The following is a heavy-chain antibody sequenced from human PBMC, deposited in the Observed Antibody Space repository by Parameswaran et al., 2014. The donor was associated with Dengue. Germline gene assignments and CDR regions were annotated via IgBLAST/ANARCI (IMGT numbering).Heavy chain of an antibody. Sequence: KWIRQPPGKGLEWVSSISSSSSYIYYADSVKGRFTISRDNAKNSLYLQMNSLRAEDTAVYYCARVGLNVVRNAFDIWGQGTMVTVSS. J-gene: IGHJ3*02. D-gene: IGHD4/OR15-4a*01. CDR3: ARVGLNVVRNAFDI. V-gene: IGHV3-21*01. CDR2: ISSSSSYI.